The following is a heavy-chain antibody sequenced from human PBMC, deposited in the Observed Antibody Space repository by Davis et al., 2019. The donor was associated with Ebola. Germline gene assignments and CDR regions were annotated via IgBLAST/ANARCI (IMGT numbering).Heavy chain of an antibody. CDR2: IWYDGSNK. V-gene: IGHV3-33*01. CDR1: GFTFSSYG. D-gene: IGHD3-3*01. J-gene: IGHJ5*02. Sequence: GESLKISCAASGFTFSSYGMHWVRQAPGKGLEWVAVIWYDGSNKYYADSVKGRFTISRDNAKNSLYLQMNSLRAEDTAVYYCAREDYDFWSGYYGSNNWFDPWGQGTLVTVSS. CDR3: AREDYDFWSGYYGSNNWFDP.